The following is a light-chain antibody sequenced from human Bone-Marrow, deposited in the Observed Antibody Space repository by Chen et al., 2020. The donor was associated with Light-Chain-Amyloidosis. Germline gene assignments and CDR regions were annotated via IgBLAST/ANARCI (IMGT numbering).Light chain of an antibody. Sequence: SYVLTQPSSVSVAPGQTATIACGGNNIGSTSVHWYQQTPGQAPLLVVYDDSDRPSGIPERLAGSNSGHTATLTISRVEDGDEADYYCQVWDRSSDRPVFGGGTKLTVL. J-gene: IGLJ3*02. V-gene: IGLV3-21*02. CDR3: QVWDRSSDRPV. CDR2: DDS. CDR1: NIGSTS.